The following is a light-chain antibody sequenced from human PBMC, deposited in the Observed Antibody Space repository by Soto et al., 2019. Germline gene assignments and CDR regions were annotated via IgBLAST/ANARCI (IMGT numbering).Light chain of an antibody. V-gene: IGKV1-27*01. Sequence: DIQMTQSPSSLSASVGDRVTITCRASQGVSNYLAWYQQKPGEVPNLLIYPASTLQSGDPSRFSGSGSGTDFTLTISSLQPEDVATYYCQKYSTAPYTFGQGTKMEIK. CDR1: QGVSNY. CDR2: PAS. CDR3: QKYSTAPYT. J-gene: IGKJ2*01.